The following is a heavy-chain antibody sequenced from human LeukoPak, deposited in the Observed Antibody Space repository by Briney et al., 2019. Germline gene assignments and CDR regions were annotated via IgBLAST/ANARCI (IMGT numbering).Heavy chain of an antibody. J-gene: IGHJ6*03. CDR1: GFTFSGYS. Sequence: GGSLRLYCAASGFTFSGYSMNWVRQAPGKGLEWISYIGIDSGNTNYADSVKGRFTISGDKAKNSLYLQMNSPRAEDTAVYYCARAKRLSYGYLYYYYRDVWDKGNTVTVSS. CDR3: ARAKRLSYGYLYYYYRDV. D-gene: IGHD5-18*01. CDR2: IGIDSGNT. V-gene: IGHV3-48*01.